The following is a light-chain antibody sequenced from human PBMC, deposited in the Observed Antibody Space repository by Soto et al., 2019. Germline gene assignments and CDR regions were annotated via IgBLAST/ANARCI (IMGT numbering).Light chain of an antibody. CDR3: HQYGTSPKT. J-gene: IGKJ1*01. CDR1: QSVSSSY. Sequence: EIVLTQSPGTLSLSPGERATLSCRASQSVSSSYLAWYQHKPGQAPRLLIYGVSSGATGIPDRFSGSGSGTHFTLTISRLEPEDFAVYYCHQYGTSPKTFGQGTKVEIK. V-gene: IGKV3-20*01. CDR2: GVS.